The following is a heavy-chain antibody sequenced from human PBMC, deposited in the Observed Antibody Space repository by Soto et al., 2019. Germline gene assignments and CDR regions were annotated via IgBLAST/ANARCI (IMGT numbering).Heavy chain of an antibody. CDR1: GGTFSSYA. D-gene: IGHD6-6*01. CDR3: ARDGSSIAARTSYYYYGMDV. V-gene: IGHV1-69*01. Sequence: QVQLVQSGAEVKKPGPSVKVSCKASGGTFSSYAIIWVRQAPGQGLEWMGGIIPIFGTSNYAQKFQGRVTITADESTSTADMELSSLRSEDTAVYYCARDGSSIAARTSYYYYGMDVWGQGTTVTVSS. J-gene: IGHJ6*02. CDR2: IIPIFGTS.